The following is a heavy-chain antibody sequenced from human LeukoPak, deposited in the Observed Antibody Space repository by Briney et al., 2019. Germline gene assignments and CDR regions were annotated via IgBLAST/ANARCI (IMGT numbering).Heavy chain of an antibody. CDR3: AKEALDY. V-gene: IGHV3-23*01. CDR1: GFTFSTYA. CDR2: LSGVGSST. Sequence: GGSLRLSCAASGFTFSTYAMSWVRQAPGKGLEWVSALSGVGSSTHYTDSVKGRFTISRDNSRNTLYLQMNSLRAEDTAVYYCAKEALDYWGQGTLVTVSS. J-gene: IGHJ4*02.